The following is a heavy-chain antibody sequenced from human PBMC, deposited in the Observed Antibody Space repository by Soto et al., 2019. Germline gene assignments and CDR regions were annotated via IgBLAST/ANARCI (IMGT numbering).Heavy chain of an antibody. CDR3: ARLPRYCKKTNYYYADH. V-gene: IGHV5-51*01. CDR2: MYPGDSDT. D-gene: IGHD3-10*01. Sequence: PGESLKISCRGSGYDFNTNWFGWVRQLPGRGLEWVGIMYPGDSDTRYNPSLQGHVTLSVDVTVSTAFLQWRSLETSDTGMYFCARLPRYCKKTNYYYADHWGQGTQVTVSS. J-gene: IGHJ4*02. CDR1: GYDFNTNW.